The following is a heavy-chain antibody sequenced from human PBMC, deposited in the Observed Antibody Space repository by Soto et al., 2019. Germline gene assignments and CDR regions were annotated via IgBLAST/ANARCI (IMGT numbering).Heavy chain of an antibody. D-gene: IGHD5-12*01. V-gene: IGHV3-33*01. CDR2: IWNDGSSR. J-gene: IGHJ4*02. CDR3: ARPDIVAAIGGALDC. Sequence: QVQLVESGGGVVQPGRSLRLSREASQFTFSNYGMHWVRQAPGKGLEWVAVIWNDGSSRYYADSVKGRFTISRDNSKNTLFLQMNNLRAEDTAVYYCARPDIVAAIGGALDCWGQGTLVTVSS. CDR1: QFTFSNYG.